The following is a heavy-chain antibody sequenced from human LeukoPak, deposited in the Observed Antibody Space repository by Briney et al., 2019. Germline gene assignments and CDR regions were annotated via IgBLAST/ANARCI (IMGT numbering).Heavy chain of an antibody. CDR3: AKDPSVWLGELSTWFDP. D-gene: IGHD3-10*01. J-gene: IGHJ5*02. Sequence: GGPLRLSCAASGFTFSSYGMHWVRQAPGKGLEWVAVISYDGSNKYYADSVKGRFTISRDNSKNTLYLQMNSLRAEDTAVYYCAKDPSVWLGELSTWFDPWGQGTLVTVSS. CDR2: ISYDGSNK. CDR1: GFTFSSYG. V-gene: IGHV3-30*18.